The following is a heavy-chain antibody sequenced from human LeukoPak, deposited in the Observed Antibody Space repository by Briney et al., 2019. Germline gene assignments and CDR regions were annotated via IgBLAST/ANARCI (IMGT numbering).Heavy chain of an antibody. CDR2: IYPGDSDT. Sequence: GESLKISCKGSGYSFTSYWIGWVRQMPGKGLEWMGIIYPGDSDTRYSPSFQGPVTISADKSISTAYLQWSSLKASDTAMYYCATGGYCSGGSCYMDAFDYWGQGTLVTVSS. J-gene: IGHJ4*02. V-gene: IGHV5-51*01. CDR1: GYSFTSYW. CDR3: ATGGYCSGGSCYMDAFDY. D-gene: IGHD2-15*01.